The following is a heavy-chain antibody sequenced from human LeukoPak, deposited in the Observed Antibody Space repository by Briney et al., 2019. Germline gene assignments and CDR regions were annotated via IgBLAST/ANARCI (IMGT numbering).Heavy chain of an antibody. D-gene: IGHD3-10*01. CDR1: GFTFSSYE. V-gene: IGHV3-53*01. CDR2: IYSGGST. Sequence: GGSLRLSCAASGFTFSSYEMNWVRQAPGKGLEWVSVIYSGGSTYYADSVKGRFTISRDNSKNTLFLQMNSLRAEDTAVYYCARGGYYGSGNDFRFDPWGQGTLVTVSS. J-gene: IGHJ5*02. CDR3: ARGGYYGSGNDFRFDP.